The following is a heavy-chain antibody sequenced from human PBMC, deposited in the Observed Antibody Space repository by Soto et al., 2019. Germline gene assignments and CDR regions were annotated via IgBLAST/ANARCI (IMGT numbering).Heavy chain of an antibody. CDR3: ARGRIVVVPAAIKNWFDP. D-gene: IGHD2-2*01. Sequence: SETLSLTCAVYGGSFSGYYWSWIRQPPGKGLEWIGEINHSGSTNYNPSLKSRVTISVDTSKNQFSLKLSSVTAADTAVYYCARGRIVVVPAAIKNWFDPWGQGTLVTVSS. CDR1: GGSFSGYY. V-gene: IGHV4-34*01. CDR2: INHSGST. J-gene: IGHJ5*02.